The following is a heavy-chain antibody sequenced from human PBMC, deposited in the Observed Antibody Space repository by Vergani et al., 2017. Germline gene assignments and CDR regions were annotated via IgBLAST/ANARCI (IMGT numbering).Heavy chain of an antibody. D-gene: IGHD1-26*01. Sequence: QLQLQESGPGLVKPSETLSVTCTVSGGSISSSTYYWGWIRQPPGKGLEWIGSIYYSGSAHYNPSLKRRVTISVDTSKNQFSLKLRSVTAADTAVYYCARSEWELARFDYWGQGALVTVSS. J-gene: IGHJ4*02. CDR2: IYYSGSA. CDR1: GGSISSSTYY. V-gene: IGHV4-39*01. CDR3: ARSEWELARFDY.